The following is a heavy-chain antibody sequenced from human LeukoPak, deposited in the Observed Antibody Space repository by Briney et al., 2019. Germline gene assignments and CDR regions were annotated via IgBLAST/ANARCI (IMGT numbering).Heavy chain of an antibody. CDR1: GFTFSSYW. Sequence: GGSLRLSCAASGFTFSSYWMSWVRQAPGKGLEWVANIKQDGSEKYYVDSVKGRFTISRDNAKNSLYLQMNSLKTEDTAVYYCTNPSPYYYYMDVWGKGTTVTVSS. J-gene: IGHJ6*03. CDR3: TNPSPYYYYMDV. D-gene: IGHD1-14*01. CDR2: IKQDGSEK. V-gene: IGHV3-7*03.